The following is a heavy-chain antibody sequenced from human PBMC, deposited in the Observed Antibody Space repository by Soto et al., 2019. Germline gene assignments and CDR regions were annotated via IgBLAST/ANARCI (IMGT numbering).Heavy chain of an antibody. CDR1: GFTFSSYA. D-gene: IGHD6-6*01. CDR3: ARDEQLALDY. Sequence: QVQLVESGGGVVQPGRSLRLSCAASGFTFSSYAMHWVRQAPGKGLEWVAVISYDGSNKYYADSVKGRFTISRDNSKDTLYQQMNSLRAEDTAVYYCARDEQLALDYWGQGTLVTVSS. J-gene: IGHJ4*02. V-gene: IGHV3-30-3*01. CDR2: ISYDGSNK.